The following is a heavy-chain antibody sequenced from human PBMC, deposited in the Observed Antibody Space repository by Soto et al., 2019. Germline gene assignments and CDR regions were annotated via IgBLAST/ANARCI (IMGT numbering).Heavy chain of an antibody. J-gene: IGHJ4*02. CDR3: ARSRGYYDSSGYSYY. V-gene: IGHV4-4*02. CDR1: GGSISSSNW. D-gene: IGHD3-22*01. CDR2: IYHGGST. Sequence: PSETLSLTXAVSGGSISSSNWWSWVRQPPGKGLEWIGEIYHGGSTNYNPSLKSRVTISVDKSKNQFSLKLSSVTAADTAVYYCARSRGYYDSSGYSYYWGRGTLVTVSS.